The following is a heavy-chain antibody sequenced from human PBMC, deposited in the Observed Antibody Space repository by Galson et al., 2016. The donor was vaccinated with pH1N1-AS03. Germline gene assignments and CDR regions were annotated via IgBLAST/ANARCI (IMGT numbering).Heavy chain of an antibody. Sequence: SLRLSCAASGFIFSNHGMHWVRQAPGKGLEWVAVISSHGKIDYYADSVRGRFTISRDNSENTVFLQMSSLTTEDTGLYYCARVVHEIRGQPNNWLDPWGQGTLVTVSS. CDR1: GFIFSNHG. CDR2: ISSHGKID. CDR3: ARVVHEIRGQPNNWLDP. J-gene: IGHJ5*02. V-gene: IGHV3-30*03. D-gene: IGHD1-26*01.